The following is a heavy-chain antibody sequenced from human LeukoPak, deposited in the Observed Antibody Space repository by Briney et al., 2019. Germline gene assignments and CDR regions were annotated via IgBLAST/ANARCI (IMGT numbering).Heavy chain of an antibody. CDR3: ARVNYDILTGYSDDAFDI. D-gene: IGHD3-9*01. Sequence: PGGSLRLSCAASGFTFSSYWMSWVRQAPGKGLEWVSGINWNGGSTGYADSVKGRFTISRDNAKNSLYLQMNSLRAEDTALYHCARVNYDILTGYSDDAFDIWGQGTMVTVSS. CDR2: INWNGGST. J-gene: IGHJ3*02. CDR1: GFTFSSYW. V-gene: IGHV3-20*01.